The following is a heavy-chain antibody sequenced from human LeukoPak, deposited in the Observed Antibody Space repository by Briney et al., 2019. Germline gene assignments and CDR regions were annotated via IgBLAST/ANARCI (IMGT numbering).Heavy chain of an antibody. CDR2: TYYSGST. CDR1: GGSISSGGYY. Sequence: SETLSLTCTVSGGSISSGGYYWSWIRQHPGKGLEWIGYTYYSGSTYYNPSLKSRVTISVDTSKNQFSLKLSSVTAADTAVYYCARTSASSGSDFDYWGQGTLVTVSS. V-gene: IGHV4-31*03. D-gene: IGHD6-19*01. J-gene: IGHJ4*02. CDR3: ARTSASSGSDFDY.